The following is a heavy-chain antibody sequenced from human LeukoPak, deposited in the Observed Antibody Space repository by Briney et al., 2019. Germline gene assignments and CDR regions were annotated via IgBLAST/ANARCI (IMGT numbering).Heavy chain of an antibody. CDR2: INHSGST. CDR3: ARLRLPTTIDY. D-gene: IGHD1-1*01. Sequence: SETLSLTCAVYGGSFSGYYWSWIRQPPGKGLEWIGEINHSGSTNYIPSLKSRVTISVDTSKNQFSLKLSSVTAADTAVYYCARLRLPTTIDYWGQGTLVTVSS. V-gene: IGHV4-34*01. CDR1: GGSFSGYY. J-gene: IGHJ4*02.